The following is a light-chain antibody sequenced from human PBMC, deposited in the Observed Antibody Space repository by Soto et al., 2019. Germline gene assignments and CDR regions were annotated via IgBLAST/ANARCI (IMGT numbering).Light chain of an antibody. CDR2: GAS. V-gene: IGKV3-11*01. J-gene: IGKJ5*01. CDR1: QSISDT. CDR3: QQRSNWPRIT. Sequence: EIVLTQSPGTLSLSPGERATLSCRASQSISDTLAWYQQKPGQAPRLLIYGASRRATGFPARFSGSGSGTDFTLTISSLEPEDFAVYYCQQRSNWPRITFGQGTRLEIK.